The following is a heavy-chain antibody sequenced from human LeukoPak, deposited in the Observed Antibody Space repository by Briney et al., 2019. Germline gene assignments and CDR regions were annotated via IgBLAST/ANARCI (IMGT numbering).Heavy chain of an antibody. Sequence: GGSLRLSCAASGFTFSSYWMSWVRQAPGKGLEWVANIKQDGSEKYYVDSVKGRFTISRDNAKNPLYLQMNSLRAEDTAVYYCAKMVTATMRNWFDPWGHGTQVTVSS. CDR1: GFTFSSYW. V-gene: IGHV3-7*01. CDR2: IKQDGSEK. D-gene: IGHD2-21*02. J-gene: IGHJ5*02. CDR3: AKMVTATMRNWFDP.